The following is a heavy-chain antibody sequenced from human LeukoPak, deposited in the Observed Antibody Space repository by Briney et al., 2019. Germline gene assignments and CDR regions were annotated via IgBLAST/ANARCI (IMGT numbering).Heavy chain of an antibody. J-gene: IGHJ4*02. Sequence: GGSLKLSCAASGFTFSSYWMSWVRQAPGKGLEWVANIKQDESEKYYVDSVKGRFTISRDNAKNSLYLQMNSLRAEDTAVYYCARDKIEGPTKLDYWGQGILVTVSS. CDR3: ARDKIEGPTKLDY. D-gene: IGHD1-1*01. CDR1: GFTFSSYW. CDR2: IKQDESEK. V-gene: IGHV3-7*01.